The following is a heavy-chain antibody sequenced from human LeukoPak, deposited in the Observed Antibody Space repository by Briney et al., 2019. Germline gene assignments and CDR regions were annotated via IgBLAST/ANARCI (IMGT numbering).Heavy chain of an antibody. CDR3: ARDYYGSGSCDY. V-gene: IGHV3-21*01. CDR1: GFTFSSYS. J-gene: IGHJ4*02. Sequence: PGGSLRLSCAASGFTFSSYSMNWVRQAPGKGLEWVSSISSSSSYIYYADSVKGRFTISRDNAKNSLYLQVNSLRAEDTAVYYCARDYYGSGSCDYWGQGTLVTVSS. D-gene: IGHD3-10*01. CDR2: ISSSSSYI.